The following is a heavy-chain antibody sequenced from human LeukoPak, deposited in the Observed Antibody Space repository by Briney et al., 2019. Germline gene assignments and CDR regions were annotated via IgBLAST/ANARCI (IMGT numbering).Heavy chain of an antibody. CDR3: AKRRFDRSGYFFDY. V-gene: IGHV3-23*01. Sequence: GGSLRLSCAASGFTFSSYEMNWVRQAPGKGLEWVSTISESGVGTYCTDSVKGRFTISRDNSKNTVYLQMNSLRVEDTAVYYCAKRRFDRSGYFFDYWGQGTLVTVSS. CDR1: GFTFSSYE. CDR2: ISESGVGT. J-gene: IGHJ4*02. D-gene: IGHD3-22*01.